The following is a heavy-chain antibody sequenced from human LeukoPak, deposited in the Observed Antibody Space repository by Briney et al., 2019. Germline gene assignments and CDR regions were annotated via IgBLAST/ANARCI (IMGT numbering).Heavy chain of an antibody. Sequence: GGSLRLSCAASGFTFSSYAMSWVRQAPGKGLEWVSAISGSGVSTYYADSVKGRFTISRDNSKNTLYLQMSSLRAGDTAVYYCAKDYRYCTSTSCYGDDAFDIWGQGTMVTVSS. J-gene: IGHJ3*02. CDR1: GFTFSSYA. D-gene: IGHD2-2*01. CDR2: ISGSGVST. V-gene: IGHV3-23*01. CDR3: AKDYRYCTSTSCYGDDAFDI.